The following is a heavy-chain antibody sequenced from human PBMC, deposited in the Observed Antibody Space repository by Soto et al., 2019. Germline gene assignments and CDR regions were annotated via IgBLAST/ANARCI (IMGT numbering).Heavy chain of an antibody. Sequence: PGGSLRLSCAASGFTFSSYAMHWVRQAPGKGLEWVAVISYDGSNKYYADSVKGRFTISRDNSKNTLYLQMNSLRAEDTAVYYCARGPPLKQLRFLEWLLDYWGQGTLVTVSS. V-gene: IGHV3-30-3*01. CDR2: ISYDGSNK. CDR1: GFTFSSYA. D-gene: IGHD3-3*01. J-gene: IGHJ4*02. CDR3: ARGPPLKQLRFLEWLLDY.